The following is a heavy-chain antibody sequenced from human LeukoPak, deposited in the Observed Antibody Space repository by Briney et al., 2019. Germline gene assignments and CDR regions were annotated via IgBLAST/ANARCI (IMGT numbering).Heavy chain of an antibody. CDR2: INHSGST. Sequence: SETLSLTCAVYGGSFSGYYWSWIRQPPGKGLEWIGEINHSGSTNYNPSLKSRVTISVDTSKNQFSLKLSSVTAADTAVYYCAKDGESIWGNDAFDIWGQGTMVTVSS. V-gene: IGHV4-34*01. CDR1: GGSFSGYY. CDR3: AKDGESIWGNDAFDI. D-gene: IGHD3-16*01. J-gene: IGHJ3*02.